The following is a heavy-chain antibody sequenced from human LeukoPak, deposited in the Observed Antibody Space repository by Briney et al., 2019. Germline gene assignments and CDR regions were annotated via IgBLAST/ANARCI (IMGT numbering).Heavy chain of an antibody. CDR2: INHSGST. Sequence: SETLSLTCAVYGGSFSGYYWSWIRQPPGKGLEWIGEINHSGSTNYNPSLKSRVTISVDTSKNQFSLKLSSVTAADTAVYYCARGGRSIAARKFDPWGREPWSPSPQ. CDR3: ARGGRSIAARKFDP. V-gene: IGHV4-34*01. D-gene: IGHD6-6*01. CDR1: GGSFSGYY. J-gene: IGHJ5*02.